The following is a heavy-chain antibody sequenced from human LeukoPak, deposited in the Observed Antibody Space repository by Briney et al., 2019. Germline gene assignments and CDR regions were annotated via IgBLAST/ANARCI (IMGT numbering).Heavy chain of an antibody. D-gene: IGHD1/OR15-1a*01. CDR2: IIPIFPST. CDR3: ARPPVSGTLNDAFDI. Sequence: SVKASCKASGGPFSNYGLSWVRQAPGQGLEWMGGIIPIFPSTNYAQNFQGRVTITADESTSTVYMELSSLRTDDTAVYYCARPPVSGTLNDAFDIWGQGTVVTVSS. J-gene: IGHJ3*02. CDR1: GGPFSNYG. V-gene: IGHV1-69*01.